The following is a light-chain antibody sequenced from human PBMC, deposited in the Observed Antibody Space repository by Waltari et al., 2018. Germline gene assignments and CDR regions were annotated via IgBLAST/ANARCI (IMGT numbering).Light chain of an antibody. V-gene: IGLV4-69*01. CDR1: RAHCSFA. CDR3: QTWRTGIHGA. CDR2: LNSDGRH. J-gene: IGLJ2*01. Sequence: QLVLIPLPSASASLGAPVSHHCTLSRAHCSFAIPWHQLQPENRPQYMMKLNSDGRHNKGDAIPDLFSGSSSGADRYLTISSLQSEDEADYYCQTWRTGIHGAFGGGTKLTTL.